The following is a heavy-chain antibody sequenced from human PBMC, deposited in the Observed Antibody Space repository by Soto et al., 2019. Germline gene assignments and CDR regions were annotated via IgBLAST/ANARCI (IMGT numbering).Heavy chain of an antibody. D-gene: IGHD3-22*01. J-gene: IGHJ4*02. V-gene: IGHV4-59*01. CDR2: IYYSGST. Sequence: SETLSLTCTVSGGSISSYYWSWIRQPPGKGLEWIGYIYYSGSTNYNPSLKSRVTISVDTSKNQFSLKLSSVTAADTAVYHCARANQYDSSRHYPFDYWGQGTLVTVSS. CDR1: GGSISSYY. CDR3: ARANQYDSSRHYPFDY.